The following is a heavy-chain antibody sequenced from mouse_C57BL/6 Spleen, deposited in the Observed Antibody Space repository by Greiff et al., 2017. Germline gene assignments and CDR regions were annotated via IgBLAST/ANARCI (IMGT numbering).Heavy chain of an antibody. CDR1: GYPFTNYW. V-gene: IGHV1-63*01. CDR3: ARNYGPYYFDY. J-gene: IGHJ2*01. D-gene: IGHD1-1*01. Sequence: QVQLKESGAELVRPGTSVKMSCKASGYPFTNYWIGWAKPRPGHGLGWIGDIYPGGGCTNYNEKFKGKATLTADKASSTAYMQFSSLTSEDAAIYYCARNYGPYYFDYWGQGTTLTVAS. CDR2: IYPGGGCT.